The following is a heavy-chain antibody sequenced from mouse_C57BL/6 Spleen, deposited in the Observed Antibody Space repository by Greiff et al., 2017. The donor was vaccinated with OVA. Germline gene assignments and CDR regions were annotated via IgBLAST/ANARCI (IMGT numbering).Heavy chain of an antibody. CDR2: IHPNSGST. J-gene: IGHJ3*01. CDR1: GYTFTSYW. Sequence: QVQLQQPGAELVKPGASVKLSCKASGYTFTSYWMHWVKQRPEQGLEWIGMIHPNSGSTNYNEKFKSKATLTVDKSSSTAYMQLSSLTSEDSAVYYCARSAQATFAYWGQGTLVTVSA. CDR3: ARSAQATFAY. V-gene: IGHV1-64*01. D-gene: IGHD3-2*02.